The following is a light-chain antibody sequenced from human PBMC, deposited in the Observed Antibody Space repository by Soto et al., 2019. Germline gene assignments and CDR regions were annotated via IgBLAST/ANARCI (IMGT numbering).Light chain of an antibody. CDR2: DTS. Sequence: EIVLTQSPGTLSLSPGERATLSCRASQSVTSSYLAWYQQKPGQTPRLLIYDTSTRATGVPARFSGSRSGTEFTLTINSLQSEDFAVYYCQQYNNWPPITFGQGTRLEIK. CDR3: QQYNNWPPIT. CDR1: QSVTSSY. V-gene: IGKV3-15*01. J-gene: IGKJ5*01.